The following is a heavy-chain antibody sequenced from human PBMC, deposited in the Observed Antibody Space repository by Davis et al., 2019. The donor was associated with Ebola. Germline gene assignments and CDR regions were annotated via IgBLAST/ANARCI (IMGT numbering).Heavy chain of an antibody. CDR2: ISYDGSNK. V-gene: IGHV3-30*18. J-gene: IGHJ4*02. CDR3: AKDLTYGGNSY. Sequence: SCAASGFTFSSYGMPWVRQAPGKGLEWMAVISYDGSNKYYADSVKGRFTISRDNSKNTLYLQMNSLRAEDTAVYYCAKDLTYGGNSYWGQGTLVTVSS. D-gene: IGHD4-23*01. CDR1: GFTFSSYG.